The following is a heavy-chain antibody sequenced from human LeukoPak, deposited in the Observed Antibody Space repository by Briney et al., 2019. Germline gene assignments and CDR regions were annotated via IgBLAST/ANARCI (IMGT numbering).Heavy chain of an antibody. V-gene: IGHV4-39*07. CDR3: ARVGQLGIDP. J-gene: IGHJ5*02. CDR2: INHSGST. D-gene: IGHD6-6*01. Sequence: ASETLSLTCAVSGGSISSNSYYWGWIRQPPGKGLEWIGEINHSGSTNYNPSLKSRVTISVDTSKNQFSLKLSSVTAADTAVYYCARVGQLGIDPWGQGTLVTVSS. CDR1: GGSISSNSYY.